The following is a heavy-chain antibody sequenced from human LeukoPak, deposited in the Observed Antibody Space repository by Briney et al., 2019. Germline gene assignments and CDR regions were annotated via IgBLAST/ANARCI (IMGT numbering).Heavy chain of an antibody. V-gene: IGHV4-38-2*01. CDR2: IYHSGST. D-gene: IGHD5-18*01. J-gene: IGHJ4*02. CDR1: GGSFSGYY. Sequence: SETLSLTCAVYGGSFSGYYWGWIRQPPGKGLEWIGSIYHSGSTYYNPSLKSRVTISVDTSKNQFSLKLSSVTAADTAVYYCASPFPHFSGIQLWSDFDYWGQGTLVTVSS. CDR3: ASPFPHFSGIQLWSDFDY.